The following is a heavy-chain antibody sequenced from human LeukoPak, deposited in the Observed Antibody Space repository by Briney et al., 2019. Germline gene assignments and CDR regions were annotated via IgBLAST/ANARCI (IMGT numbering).Heavy chain of an antibody. D-gene: IGHD5/OR15-5a*01. CDR1: GFTFSSYA. J-gene: IGHJ4*02. CDR2: ISGSGGST. Sequence: PGGSLRLSCASSGFTFSSYAMSWVREAPGKGLEWVSAISGSGGSTYYADSVKGRFTISRDNSKNTLYLQMNSLRPEDTAIYYCARDPSLRVTLDYWGQGTLVTVSS. V-gene: IGHV3-23*01. CDR3: ARDPSLRVTLDY.